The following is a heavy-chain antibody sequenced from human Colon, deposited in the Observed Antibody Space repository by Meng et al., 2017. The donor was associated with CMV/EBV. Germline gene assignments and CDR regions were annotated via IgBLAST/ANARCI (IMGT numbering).Heavy chain of an antibody. CDR1: GYTFRDYN. D-gene: IGHD1-26*01. Sequence: ASGYTFRDYNIHWVRQATGQGPEWMGWMNPNNGNTNYAQKFEGRVSMTRDTSVSTAFMELHSLTSEDTAKYFCARAPQDGWEFPDFWGQGALVTVSS. V-gene: IGHV1-8*01. J-gene: IGHJ4*02. CDR2: MNPNNGNT. CDR3: ARAPQDGWEFPDF.